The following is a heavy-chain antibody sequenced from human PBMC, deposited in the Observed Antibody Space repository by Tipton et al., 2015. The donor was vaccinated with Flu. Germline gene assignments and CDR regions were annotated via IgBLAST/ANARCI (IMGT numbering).Heavy chain of an antibody. CDR1: GGSFSGDY. J-gene: IGHJ4*02. V-gene: IGHV4-34*01. CDR2: VNHSGST. Sequence: TLSLTCVVYGGSFSGDYCSWIRQPPGKGLEWIGEVNHSGSTNYNPSLKSRVTISVDTSKNQFSLKLDSVTAADTAVYYCARLSGSYALDYWGQGTLVTVSS. CDR3: ARLSGSYALDY. D-gene: IGHD1-26*01.